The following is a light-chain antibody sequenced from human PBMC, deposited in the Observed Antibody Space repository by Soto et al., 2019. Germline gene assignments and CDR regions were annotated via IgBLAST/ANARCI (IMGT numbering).Light chain of an antibody. J-gene: IGLJ2*01. CDR2: EVS. CDR1: SRDVGGYNY. V-gene: IGLV2-8*01. Sequence: QSVLTQPPSASGSPGQSVTISCTGTSRDVGGYNYVSWYQQHPGKAPKVMIYEVSKRPSGVPDRFSGSKSGNTASLTVSGLQAEDEADYYCSSYGGRNNLLFGGGTKVTVL. CDR3: SSYGGRNNLL.